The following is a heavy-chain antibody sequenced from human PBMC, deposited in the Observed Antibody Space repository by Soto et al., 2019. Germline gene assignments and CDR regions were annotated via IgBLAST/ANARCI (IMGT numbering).Heavy chain of an antibody. V-gene: IGHV4-31*03. Sequence: SETLSLTCTVSGGSISSGGYYWSWIRQHPGKGLEWIGYIYYSGSTYYNPSLKSRVTISVDTSKNQFSLKLSSVTAADTAVYYCAGFYTVRGVMGAFDIWGQGTMVTVSS. D-gene: IGHD3-10*01. CDR3: AGFYTVRGVMGAFDI. CDR1: GGSISSGGYY. J-gene: IGHJ3*02. CDR2: IYYSGST.